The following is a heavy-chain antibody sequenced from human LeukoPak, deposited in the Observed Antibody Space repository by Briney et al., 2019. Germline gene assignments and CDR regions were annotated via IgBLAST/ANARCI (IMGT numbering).Heavy chain of an antibody. J-gene: IGHJ4*02. CDR1: GFTFSDHY. D-gene: IGHD1-26*01. Sequence: GGSLRFSCAASGFTFSDHYMDWGRQAPGKGLEWVGRTKNKANSYTTEYAASVKGRFTISRDESKNSLYLQMNSLKTEDTAVYYCARWDSGSCSDWGQGTLVTVSS. CDR2: TKNKANSYTT. V-gene: IGHV3-72*01. CDR3: ARWDSGSCSD.